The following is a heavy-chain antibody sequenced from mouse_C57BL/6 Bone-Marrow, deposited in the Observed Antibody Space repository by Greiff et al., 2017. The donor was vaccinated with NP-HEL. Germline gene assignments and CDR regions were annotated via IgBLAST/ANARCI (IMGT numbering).Heavy chain of an antibody. V-gene: IGHV3-6*01. D-gene: IGHD1-1*01. CDR3: ARGGITTVAHY. CDR1: GYSITSGYY. CDR2: ISYDGSN. J-gene: IGHJ2*01. Sequence: EVQLQQSGPGLVKPSQSLSLTCSVTGYSITSGYYWNWIRQFPGNQLEWMGYISYDGSNNYNPSLQNRISITRDTSKNQFFLKLNSVTTEDTATYYCARGGITTVAHYWGQGTTLTVSS.